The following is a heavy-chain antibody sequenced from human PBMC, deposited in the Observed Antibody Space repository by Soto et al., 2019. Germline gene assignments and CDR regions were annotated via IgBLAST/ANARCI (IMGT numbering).Heavy chain of an antibody. J-gene: IGHJ5*02. CDR3: ARERSSSSRGANWFDP. V-gene: IGHV4-59*01. D-gene: IGHD6-6*01. Sequence: SETLSLTCTVSGGSITNYYWSWIRQPPGKGLEWIGYIYYSGSTNYNPSLKSRVTISVDTSKNQFSLKLDSVTAADTAIYYCARERSSSSRGANWFDPWGQGTLVTVSS. CDR2: IYYSGST. CDR1: GGSITNYY.